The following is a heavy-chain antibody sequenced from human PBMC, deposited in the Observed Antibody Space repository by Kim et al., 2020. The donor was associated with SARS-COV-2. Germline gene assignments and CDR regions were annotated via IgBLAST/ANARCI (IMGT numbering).Heavy chain of an antibody. Sequence: GGSLRLSCAASGFTFSEFGMHWVRQAPGKGLEWLALIWSGGTNAYYTDAVKGRFTVSRDNSKNTLFLQMNSLRADDTAIYYCARLREWDGARAIDSWGQGTLVTVSS. CDR2: IWSGGTNA. D-gene: IGHD1-26*01. CDR1: GFTFSEFG. CDR3: ARLREWDGARAIDS. V-gene: IGHV3-33*08. J-gene: IGHJ4*02.